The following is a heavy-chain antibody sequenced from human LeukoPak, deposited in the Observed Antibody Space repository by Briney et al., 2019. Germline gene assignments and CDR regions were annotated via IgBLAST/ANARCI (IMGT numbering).Heavy chain of an antibody. J-gene: IGHJ5*02. V-gene: IGHV4-34*01. CDR3: ARDHGGKGCLDP. D-gene: IGHD4-23*01. CDR2: INHSGST. Sequence: SETLSLTCAVYGGSFSGYYWSWIRQPPGKGLEWIGEINHSGSTNYNPSLKSRVTISVDTSKNQFSLKLSSVTAADTAVYYCARDHGGKGCLDPWGQGTLVTVSS. CDR1: GGSFSGYY.